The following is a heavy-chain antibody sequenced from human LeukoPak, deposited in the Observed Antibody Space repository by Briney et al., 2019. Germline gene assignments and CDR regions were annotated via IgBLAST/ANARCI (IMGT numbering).Heavy chain of an antibody. CDR1: GFTFSSYG. V-gene: IGHV3-23*01. CDR3: ARARPSMWIDY. D-gene: IGHD5-12*01. Sequence: AGSLRLSCVGSGFTFSSYGMGWVRPAPGKGLEWVSGISGTGGCTYEADAVKGRFNISRDSSKNTLYLQMNSLRPEDTAVYYCARARPSMWIDYWGQGTLVTVSS. CDR2: ISGTGGCT. J-gene: IGHJ4*02.